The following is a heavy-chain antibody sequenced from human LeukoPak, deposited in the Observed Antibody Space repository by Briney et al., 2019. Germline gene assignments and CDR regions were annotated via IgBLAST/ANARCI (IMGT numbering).Heavy chain of an antibody. J-gene: IGHJ4*02. Sequence: PSETLSLTCTVSGGSISSYYWSWIRQPPGKGLEWIGFIYNSGSTNYNPSLKSRVTISVDTSKNQFSLKLSSVTAADTAVYYCARVHADTIGWYHFDYWGQGTLVTVSS. CDR1: GGSISSYY. CDR3: ARVHADTIGWYHFDY. D-gene: IGHD6-19*01. CDR2: IYNSGST. V-gene: IGHV4-59*01.